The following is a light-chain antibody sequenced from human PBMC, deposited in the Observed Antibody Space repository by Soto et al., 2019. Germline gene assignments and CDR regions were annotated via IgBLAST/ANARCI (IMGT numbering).Light chain of an antibody. V-gene: IGKV3-15*01. CDR1: QSVSSN. CDR3: QQYNDWPPLT. CDR2: GAS. J-gene: IGKJ4*01. Sequence: EIVMTQSPATLSVSPGERAIFSCRASQSVSSNLAWFQHKPGQAPRLLIYGASTRATGIPTRFSGSGSGTEFTLTISSLQSEDFAIYYCQQYNDWPPLTFGGGTKVEI.